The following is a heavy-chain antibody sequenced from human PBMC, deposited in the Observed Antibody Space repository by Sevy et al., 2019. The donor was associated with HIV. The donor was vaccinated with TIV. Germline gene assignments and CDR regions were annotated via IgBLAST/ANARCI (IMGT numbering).Heavy chain of an antibody. Sequence: GGSLRLSCAASGFTVSSNYMSWVRQAPGKGLEWVSVIYSGGSTYYADSVKGRFTISRDNSKNTLYCQMNSLRAEDTAVYYCARGRAGMIFGVAYYYGMDVWGQGTTVTVSS. D-gene: IGHD3-3*01. J-gene: IGHJ6*02. V-gene: IGHV3-53*01. CDR3: ARGRAGMIFGVAYYYGMDV. CDR1: GFTVSSNY. CDR2: IYSGGST.